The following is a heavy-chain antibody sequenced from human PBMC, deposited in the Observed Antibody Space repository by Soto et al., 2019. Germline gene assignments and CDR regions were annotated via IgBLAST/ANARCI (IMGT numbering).Heavy chain of an antibody. CDR1: WNTFTRFG. V-gene: IGHV1-69*13. CDR2: IIPIFGTA. Sequence: PVKVSWKAFWNTFTRFGFKWGGQAPGQSLEWMGGIIPIFGTANYAQKFQGRVTITADESTSTAYMELSSLRSEDTAVYYCAGPPELTRIYYYYGMDVWGQGTTVTVSS. CDR3: AGPPELTRIYYYYGMDV. D-gene: IGHD1-7*01. J-gene: IGHJ6*02.